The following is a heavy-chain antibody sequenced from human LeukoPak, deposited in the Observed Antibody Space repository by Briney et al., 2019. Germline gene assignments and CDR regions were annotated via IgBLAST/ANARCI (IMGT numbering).Heavy chain of an antibody. CDR3: ARDPGDNNY. J-gene: IGHJ4*02. V-gene: IGHV3-53*01. CDR2: IYAGGST. D-gene: IGHD7-27*01. Sequence: GGSLRLSCAASGFTVSSNYMNWVRQAPGKGLEWVSVIYAGGSTYYADSVKGRFTVSRDNSKNTLYLQMNFLTVGDTAVYYCARDPGDNNYWGQGTLVTVSS. CDR1: GFTVSSNY.